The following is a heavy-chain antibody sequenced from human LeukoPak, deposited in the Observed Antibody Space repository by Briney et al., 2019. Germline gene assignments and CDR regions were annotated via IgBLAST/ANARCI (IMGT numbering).Heavy chain of an antibody. V-gene: IGHV4-59*01. Sequence: XETLSLTCTVSGGSISSYYWSWIRQPPGKGLEWIGYIYYSGSTNYNPSLKSRVTISVDTSKNQFSLKLSSVTAADTAVYYCARTSSSSFDYWGQGTLVTVSS. J-gene: IGHJ4*02. CDR1: GGSISSYY. CDR2: IYYSGST. CDR3: ARTSSSSFDY. D-gene: IGHD6-6*01.